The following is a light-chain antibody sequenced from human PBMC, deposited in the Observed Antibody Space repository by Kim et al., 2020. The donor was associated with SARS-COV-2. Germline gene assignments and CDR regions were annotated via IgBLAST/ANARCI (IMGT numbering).Light chain of an antibody. CDR1: ALPKQY. V-gene: IGLV3-25*03. CDR3: QSADSSGTRGV. CDR2: KDS. J-gene: IGLJ3*02. Sequence: PGQPARITCSEDALPKQYAYWYQQKPGQAPVLVIYKDSERPSGIPERFSGSSSGTTVTLTISGVQAEDEADYYCQSADSSGTRGVFGGGTQLTVL.